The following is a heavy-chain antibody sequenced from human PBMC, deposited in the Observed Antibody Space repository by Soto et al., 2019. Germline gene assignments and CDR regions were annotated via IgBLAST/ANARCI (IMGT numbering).Heavy chain of an antibody. V-gene: IGHV3-23*01. Sequence: GGSLRLSCAASGFTFSSYAMSWVRQAPGKGLEWVSAISGSGGSTYYADSVKGRFTISRDNSKNTLYLQMNSPRAEDTAVYYCAKDIVVVPAAIEAVFDYWGQGTLVTVSS. CDR1: GFTFSSYA. D-gene: IGHD2-2*01. CDR2: ISGSGGST. CDR3: AKDIVVVPAAIEAVFDY. J-gene: IGHJ4*02.